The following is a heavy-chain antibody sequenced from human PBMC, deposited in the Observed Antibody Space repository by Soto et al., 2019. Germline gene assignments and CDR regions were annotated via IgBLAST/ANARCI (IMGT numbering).Heavy chain of an antibody. D-gene: IGHD3-16*01. Sequence: QVQLQESGPRLVKSSQTLYLTCTVSGGSINSGDYYWSWIRQSPGKGLEWVGYMYYSGITDYNASLKRRITISMDTSKNQFSLKLNSVTAADTAVYFCARGAGVGVAGMDVWGQGTTVTVSS. CDR2: MYYSGIT. J-gene: IGHJ6*02. V-gene: IGHV4-30-4*01. CDR3: ARGAGVGVAGMDV. CDR1: GGSINSGDYY.